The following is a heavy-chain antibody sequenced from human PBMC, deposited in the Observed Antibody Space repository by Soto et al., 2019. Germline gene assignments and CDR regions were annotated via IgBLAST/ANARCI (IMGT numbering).Heavy chain of an antibody. J-gene: IGHJ6*02. CDR1: GGSFSGYY. D-gene: IGHD3-10*01. V-gene: IGHV4-34*01. Sequence: SETLSLTCAVYGGSFSGYYWSWIRQPPGKGLEWIGEINHSGSTNYNPSLKSRVTISVDTSKNQFSLKLSSVTAADTAVYYCARGRARYYGSGSYYQIPYYYGMDVWGQGTTVTVSS. CDR2: INHSGST. CDR3: ARGRARYYGSGSYYQIPYYYGMDV.